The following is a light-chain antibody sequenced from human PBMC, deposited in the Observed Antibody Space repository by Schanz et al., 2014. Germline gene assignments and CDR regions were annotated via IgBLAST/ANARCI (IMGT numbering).Light chain of an antibody. CDR3: QQRSNWPPLT. V-gene: IGKV3-11*01. J-gene: IGKJ4*01. CDR2: EAS. CDR1: QSVSSY. Sequence: EIVLTQSPPTLSLSPGERATLSCRASQSVSSYLAWYQQKPGQAPRLLIYEASNRATGIPARFSGSGSGTDFTLTISSLEPEDFAVYYCQQRSNWPPLTFGGGTKVEFK.